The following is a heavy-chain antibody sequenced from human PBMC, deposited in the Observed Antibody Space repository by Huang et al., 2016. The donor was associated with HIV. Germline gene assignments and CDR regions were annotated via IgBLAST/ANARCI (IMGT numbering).Heavy chain of an antibody. J-gene: IGHJ6*03. V-gene: IGHV3-30*03. CDR3: ARVLKRYYMDI. Sequence: QLVESGGGVVQSGGSLRLSCAASGFTFSSYDMYWLRQAPGKGLEWVTLSSFDESSIYYADSVKGRFSISRDNSKNTLYLQMHSLRIEDTAVYYCARVLKRYYMDIWGRGTSVTVSS. CDR1: GFTFSSYD. CDR2: SSFDESSI.